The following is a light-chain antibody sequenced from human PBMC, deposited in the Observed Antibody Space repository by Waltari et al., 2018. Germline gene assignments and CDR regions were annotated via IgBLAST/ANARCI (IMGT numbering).Light chain of an antibody. CDR2: DVT. CDR1: TSDGGGYDL. Sequence: QSALTQPASVSGSPGQSITISCAGITSDGGGYDLVSWYQQHPGKAPKVIIYDVTNRPSGVSNRFSGSKSGSAASLTISGLQAEDEADYYCCSYAGSTTCVFGAGTQVTV. J-gene: IGLJ1*01. CDR3: CSYAGSTTCV. V-gene: IGLV2-14*03.